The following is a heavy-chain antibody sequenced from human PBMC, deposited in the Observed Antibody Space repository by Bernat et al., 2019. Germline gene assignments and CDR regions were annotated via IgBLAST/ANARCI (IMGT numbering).Heavy chain of an antibody. Sequence: EVQLVESGGGLVKPGGSLRLSCAASGFTFSSSSMNWVRQAPGKGLEWVSSISSSSSYIYYADSVKGRFTISRDNAKNSLYLQMNSLRAEDAAVYYCARWEWETHGWFDPWGQGTLVTVSS. CDR2: ISSSSSYI. CDR3: ARWEWETHGWFDP. D-gene: IGHD1-26*01. V-gene: IGHV3-21*01. J-gene: IGHJ5*02. CDR1: GFTFSSSS.